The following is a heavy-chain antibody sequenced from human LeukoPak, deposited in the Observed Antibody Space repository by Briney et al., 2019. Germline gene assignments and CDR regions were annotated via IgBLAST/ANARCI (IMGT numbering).Heavy chain of an antibody. CDR1: GYTFTSYG. V-gene: IGHV1-24*01. J-gene: IGHJ6*02. Sequence: GASVKVSCKASGYTFTSYGISWVRQAPGQGLEWMGGFDPEDGETIYAQKFQGRVTMTEDTSTDTAYMELSSLRSEDTAVYYCATDSDGMDVWGQGTTVTVSS. CDR3: ATDSDGMDV. CDR2: FDPEDGET.